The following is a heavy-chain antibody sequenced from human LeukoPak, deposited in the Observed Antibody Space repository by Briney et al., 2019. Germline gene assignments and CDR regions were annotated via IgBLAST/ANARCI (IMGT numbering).Heavy chain of an antibody. CDR1: GGSISSYY. V-gene: IGHV4-39*01. J-gene: IGHJ4*02. CDR2: IYYSGST. CDR3: ARRGSPSGWYVFDY. D-gene: IGHD6-19*01. Sequence: SETLSLTCTVSGGSISSYYWGWIRQPPGKGLEWIGSIYYSGSTYYNPSLKSRATVSVDTSKNQFSLKLSSATAADTAVYYCARRGSPSGWYVFDYWGQGTLVTVSS.